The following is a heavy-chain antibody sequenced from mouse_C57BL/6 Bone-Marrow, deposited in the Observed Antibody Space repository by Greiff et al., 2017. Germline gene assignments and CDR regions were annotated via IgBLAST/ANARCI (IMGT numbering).Heavy chain of an antibody. D-gene: IGHD3-2*02. V-gene: IGHV1-81*01. Sequence: VKLMESGAELARPGASVKLSCKASGYTFTGYGISWVKQRTGQGLEWIGEIYPRSGNTYYNAKFKGKATLTADKSSSTAYMELRSLTSEDTAVYFCASPSGSSGDDMDYWGQGTSVTVSS. CDR3: ASPSGSSGDDMDY. CDR1: GYTFTGYG. CDR2: IYPRSGNT. J-gene: IGHJ4*01.